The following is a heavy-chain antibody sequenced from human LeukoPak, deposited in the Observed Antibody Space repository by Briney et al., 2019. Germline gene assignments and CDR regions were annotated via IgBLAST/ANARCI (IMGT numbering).Heavy chain of an antibody. CDR1: RFTFSSYG. D-gene: IGHD6-19*01. Sequence: GGSLRLSCVASRFTFSSYGLHWVRQAPGKGLEWVAVISYDGSNKFYAESVKGRFTVSRDNSKNTLYLQMNSLRAEDTAVYYCAKASTGYSSGWYYYYGVDVWGQGTTVTVSS. J-gene: IGHJ6*02. V-gene: IGHV3-30*18. CDR3: AKASTGYSSGWYYYYGVDV. CDR2: ISYDGSNK.